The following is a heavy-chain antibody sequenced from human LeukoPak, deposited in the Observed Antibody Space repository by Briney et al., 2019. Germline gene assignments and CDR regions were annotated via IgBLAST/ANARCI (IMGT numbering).Heavy chain of an antibody. CDR2: MNPNSGNT. D-gene: IGHD5-18*01. CDR3: ARASGYSYGPRDY. CDR1: GYTFTSYD. J-gene: IGHJ4*02. Sequence: ASVKVSCKASGYTFTSYDINWVRQATGQGLEWMGWMNPNSGNTGYAQKFQGRVTMTRNTSISTAYMELSSLRSDDTAVYFCARASGYSYGPRDYWGQGTLVTVSS. V-gene: IGHV1-8*01.